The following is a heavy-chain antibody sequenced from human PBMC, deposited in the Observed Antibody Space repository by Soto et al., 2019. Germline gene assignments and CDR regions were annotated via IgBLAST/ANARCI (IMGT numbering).Heavy chain of an antibody. D-gene: IGHD6-25*01. CDR1: GFNFHDYT. J-gene: IGHJ6*02. V-gene: IGHV3-43*01. Sequence: PGGSLRLSCAASGFNFHDYTVHWVRQSPGKGLEWVSLITWDSGTIHYADSVKGRFTISRDNSKNSLTLEINSLRSEDSGLYFCGKGGFGGYGLDVWGQGTTVTVSS. CDR2: ITWDSGTI. CDR3: GKGGFGGYGLDV.